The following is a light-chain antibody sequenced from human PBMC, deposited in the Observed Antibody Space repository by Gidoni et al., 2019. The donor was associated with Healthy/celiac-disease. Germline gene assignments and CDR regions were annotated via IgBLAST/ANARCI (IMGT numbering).Light chain of an antibody. CDR2: DAS. V-gene: IGKV3-11*01. J-gene: IGKJ4*01. CDR3: RQRSNWPSLT. CDR1: QSVSSY. Sequence: EIVLTQSPATLSLSPGERATLSCRASQSVSSYLAWYQQNPGQAPRLLIYDASNRATGIPARFSGSGSCTDLTLTISSLEPEDVAVYYCRQRSNWPSLTFGGGTKVEIK.